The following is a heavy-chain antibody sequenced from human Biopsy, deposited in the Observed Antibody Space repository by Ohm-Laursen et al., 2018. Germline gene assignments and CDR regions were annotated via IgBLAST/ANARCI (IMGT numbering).Heavy chain of an antibody. Sequence: GSLRLSCTASGFNLSASALHWVRQASGRGLEWVGRIKKKSNNDATAHAESMKGRFSIFRDDSKSTSFLQMNSLKIEDTAVYFCTRSAGYGYDYWGQGILVTVSS. J-gene: IGHJ4*02. D-gene: IGHD5-12*01. CDR3: TRSAGYGYDY. V-gene: IGHV3-73*01. CDR1: GFNLSASA. CDR2: IKKKSNNDAT.